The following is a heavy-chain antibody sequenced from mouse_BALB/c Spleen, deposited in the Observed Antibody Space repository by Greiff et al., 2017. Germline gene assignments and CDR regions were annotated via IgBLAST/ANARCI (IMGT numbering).Heavy chain of an antibody. CDR1: GFSLTSYG. Sequence: VHLVESGPGLVQPSQSLSITCTVSGFSLTSYGVHWVRQSPGKGLEWLGVIWSGGSTDYNAAFISRLSISKDNSKSQVFFKMNSLQANDTAIYYCARSFITTGYFDVWGAGTTVTVSS. CDR3: ARSFITTGYFDV. CDR2: IWSGGST. V-gene: IGHV2-2*02. D-gene: IGHD1-1*01. J-gene: IGHJ1*01.